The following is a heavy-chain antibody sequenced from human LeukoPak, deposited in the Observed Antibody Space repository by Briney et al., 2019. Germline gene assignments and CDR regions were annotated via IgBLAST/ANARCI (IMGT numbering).Heavy chain of an antibody. J-gene: IGHJ4*02. CDR3: GRYPPGMPNDY. V-gene: IGHV1-8*01. D-gene: IGHD3-10*01. CDR1: GYSFTRYD. Sequence: ASVKVSCKASGYSFTRYDNNWLRQATGPGLEWMGWMNPNSGNTGYAQKFQGRVTMTRDTSRSTAYMELSRLRSEDTAVYYCGRYPPGMPNDYWGEGNLVTVSS. CDR2: MNPNSGNT.